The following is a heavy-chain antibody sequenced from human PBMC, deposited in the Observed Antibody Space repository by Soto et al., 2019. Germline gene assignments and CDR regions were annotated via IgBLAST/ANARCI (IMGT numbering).Heavy chain of an antibody. CDR2: IHPSGGGA. V-gene: IGHV1-46*03. Sequence: QAQLVQSGAEVKKPGASVKVSCKASENTFSSYYLHWVRQAPGQGLEWMGMIHPSGGGATYAQKFFGRVTXPXDXSSXTVFMELSSLRSEDTAIYYCSRGGHITVVTASFDFWGQGTLVTVSS. CDR1: ENTFSSYY. D-gene: IGHD2-21*02. J-gene: IGHJ4*02. CDR3: SRGGHITVVTASFDF.